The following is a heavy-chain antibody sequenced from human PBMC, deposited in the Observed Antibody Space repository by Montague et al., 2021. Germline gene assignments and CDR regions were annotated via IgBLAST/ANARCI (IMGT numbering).Heavy chain of an antibody. V-gene: IGHV4-34*01. CDR2: ST. CDR3: ASVRHPLNMVVVVVTGGEYDLEF. D-gene: IGHD3-22*01. J-gene: IGHJ4*02. Sequence: STNYNPSLKSRVTISVDTSKNQFSLKMTSVTAADTAVYYCASVRHPLNMVVVVVTGGEYDLEFGGPGTLGAVSS.